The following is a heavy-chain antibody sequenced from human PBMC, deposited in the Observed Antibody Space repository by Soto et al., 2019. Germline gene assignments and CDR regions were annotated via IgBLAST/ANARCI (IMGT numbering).Heavy chain of an antibody. Sequence: PLGSLRLSCAASGFTFSSYAMSWVRQAPGKGLEWVSAISGSGGSTYYADSVKGRFTISRDNSKNTLYLQMNSLRAEDTAVYYCAKDEGGRNYDFWSGYPRPYYYGMDVWGQGTTVTVSS. J-gene: IGHJ6*02. CDR2: ISGSGGST. D-gene: IGHD3-3*01. CDR1: GFTFSSYA. CDR3: AKDEGGRNYDFWSGYPRPYYYGMDV. V-gene: IGHV3-23*01.